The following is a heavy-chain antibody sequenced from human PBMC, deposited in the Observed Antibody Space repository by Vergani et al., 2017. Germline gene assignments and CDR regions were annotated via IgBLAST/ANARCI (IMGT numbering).Heavy chain of an antibody. J-gene: IGHJ3*02. CDR2: IYTSGST. V-gene: IGHV4-4*07. CDR3: ARDRSILGSRDAFDI. Sequence: QVQLQESGPGLVKPSETLSLTCTVSGGSISSYYWSWIRQPAGKGLEWIGRIYTSGSTNYNPSLKSRVTMSVDTSKNQFSLKLSSVTAADTAVYYCARDRSILGSRDAFDIWGQGTMVTVSS. D-gene: IGHD6-6*01. CDR1: GGSISSYY.